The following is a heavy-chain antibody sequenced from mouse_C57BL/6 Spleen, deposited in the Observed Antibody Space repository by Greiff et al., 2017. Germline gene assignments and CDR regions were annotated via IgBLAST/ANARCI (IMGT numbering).Heavy chain of an antibody. CDR1: GFTFSSYG. J-gene: IGHJ3*01. CDR2: ISSGGSYT. V-gene: IGHV5-6*01. Sequence: EVQRVESGGDLVKPGGSLKLSCAASGFTFSSYGMSWVRQTPDKRLEWVATISSGGSYTYYPDSVKGRFTISRDNAKNTLYLQMSSLKSEDTAMYYCASIYYYGSSPAWFAYWGQGTLVTVSA. CDR3: ASIYYYGSSPAWFAY. D-gene: IGHD1-1*01.